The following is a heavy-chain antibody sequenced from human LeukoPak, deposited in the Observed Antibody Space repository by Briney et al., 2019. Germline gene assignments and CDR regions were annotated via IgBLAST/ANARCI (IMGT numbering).Heavy chain of an antibody. CDR2: IYHSGST. J-gene: IGHJ3*02. V-gene: IGHV4-4*02. Sequence: SETLSLTCAVSGGSISSSNWGSGVRQPPGQGLGWIGEIYHSGSTNYNPSLKSRVTISVDKSKNQFSLKLSSVTAADTAVYYCAKGIAVAGTGDAFDIWGQGTMVTVSS. CDR3: AKGIAVAGTGDAFDI. D-gene: IGHD6-19*01. CDR1: GGSISSSNW.